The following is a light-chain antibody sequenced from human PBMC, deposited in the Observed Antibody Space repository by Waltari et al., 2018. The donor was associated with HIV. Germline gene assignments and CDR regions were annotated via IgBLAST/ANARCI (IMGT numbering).Light chain of an antibody. Sequence: QPVLTQPPSPSGTPGQSVTTPCFGSSSNIGSHYVYVYQQLPGTAPKLLIYRNNQRPSGVPDRFSGSKSGTSASLAISGLRSEDEGDYSCAAWDDTRGGLWVFGGGTKVTVL. V-gene: IGLV1-47*01. CDR2: RNN. CDR1: SSNIGSHY. CDR3: AAWDDTRGGLWV. J-gene: IGLJ3*02.